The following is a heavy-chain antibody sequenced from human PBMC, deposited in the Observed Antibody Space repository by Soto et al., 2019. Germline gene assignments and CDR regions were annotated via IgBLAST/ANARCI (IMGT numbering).Heavy chain of an antibody. V-gene: IGHV1-3*01. Sequence: QVQLVQPGAEVKKPGASVMVSCKASGYTFVNYAIHWVRQAPGQNCEWMGGINAGKGNARSLKKFQDRHTFTRNTSATTAYMELGSLRSEDTAVYFCASGLSGWGLTNGHFGVDVWGQGTTVIVSS. CDR3: ASGLSGWGLTNGHFGVDV. D-gene: IGHD3-16*01. CDR1: GYTFVNYA. CDR2: INAGKGNA. J-gene: IGHJ6*02.